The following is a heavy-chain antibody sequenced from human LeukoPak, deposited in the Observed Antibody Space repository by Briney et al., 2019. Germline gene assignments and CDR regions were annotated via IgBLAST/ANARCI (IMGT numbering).Heavy chain of an antibody. CDR3: VSLHGDNIRKGFDP. D-gene: IGHD4/OR15-4a*01. CDR1: GYTFSNYD. V-gene: IGHV1-8*03. J-gene: IGHJ5*02. CDR2: INPTTGNT. Sequence: GASVKVSCKTSGYTFSNYDLNWVRQTTGHGLEWMGWINPTTGNTGSAPRFQGRVTLTRNTSITTAYMELNSLTFEDTAVYYCVSLHGDNIRKGFDPWGQGTLVTVSS.